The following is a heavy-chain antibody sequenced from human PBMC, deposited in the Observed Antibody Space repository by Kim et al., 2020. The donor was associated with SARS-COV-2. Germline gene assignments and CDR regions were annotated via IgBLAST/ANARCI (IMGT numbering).Heavy chain of an antibody. Sequence: SVKNRFTISRDDSKDRAYLQMNSLKTEDAAVYYCARVSPIAGGWCDACDIWGQGTMVTVSS. J-gene: IGHJ3*02. D-gene: IGHD6-19*01. CDR3: ARVSPIAGGWCDACDI. V-gene: IGHV3-73*01.